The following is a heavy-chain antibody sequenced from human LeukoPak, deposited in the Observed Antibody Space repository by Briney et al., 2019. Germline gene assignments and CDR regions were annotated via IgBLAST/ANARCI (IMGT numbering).Heavy chain of an antibody. Sequence: SETLSLTCTVSGGSISNYYWSWIRQPPGKGLKWIGYIYYSGSTNYNPSLKSRVTISVDTSRDQFSLKLSSVTAADTAVYYCASYGSGNYRFFDSWGQGTLVTVSS. V-gene: IGHV4-59*08. CDR1: GGSISNYY. D-gene: IGHD3-10*01. CDR2: IYYSGST. J-gene: IGHJ4*02. CDR3: ASYGSGNYRFFDS.